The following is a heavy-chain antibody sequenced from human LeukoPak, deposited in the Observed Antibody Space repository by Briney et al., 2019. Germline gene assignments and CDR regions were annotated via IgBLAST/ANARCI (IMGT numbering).Heavy chain of an antibody. CDR3: ARGRYSSSSGDFDY. Sequence: GGSLRLSCAASGFTFSSYSMNWVRQAPGKGLEWVSYISSSSSTIYYADSVKGRFTISRDNAKNSLYLQMNRLRAEDTAVYYCARGRYSSSSGDFDYWGQGTLVTVSS. CDR1: GFTFSSYS. D-gene: IGHD6-6*01. J-gene: IGHJ4*02. V-gene: IGHV3-48*01. CDR2: ISSSSSTI.